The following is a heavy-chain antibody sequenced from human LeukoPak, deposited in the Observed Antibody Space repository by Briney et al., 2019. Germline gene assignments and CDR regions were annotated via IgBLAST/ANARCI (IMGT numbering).Heavy chain of an antibody. CDR2: ISYDGSNK. Sequence: GGSLRLSCAASGFTFSSYGMHWVRQAPGKGLEGGAVISYDGSNKYYADSVKGRFTISRDNSKNTLYLQMNSLRAEDTAVYYCAKQGCSGGSCYSPTWGQGTLVTVSS. CDR1: GFTFSSYG. V-gene: IGHV3-30*18. D-gene: IGHD2-15*01. CDR3: AKQGCSGGSCYSPT. J-gene: IGHJ4*02.